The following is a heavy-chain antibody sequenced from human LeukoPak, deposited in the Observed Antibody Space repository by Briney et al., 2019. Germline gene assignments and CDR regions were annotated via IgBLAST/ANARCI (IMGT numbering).Heavy chain of an antibody. CDR2: NNPKTYDT. CDR3: ARGEGIVGSTGLSY. J-gene: IGHJ4*02. V-gene: IGHV1-2*02. D-gene: IGHD1-26*01. Sequence: ASVKVSCTASVHNLEGYYIHWVRQAPGKGGEGMAWNNPKTYDTHFAQKFRERLTLSRDNPINTVHLELRSLRYDDTAVYYWARGEGIVGSTGLSYWGQGTLLSVSS. CDR1: VHNLEGYY.